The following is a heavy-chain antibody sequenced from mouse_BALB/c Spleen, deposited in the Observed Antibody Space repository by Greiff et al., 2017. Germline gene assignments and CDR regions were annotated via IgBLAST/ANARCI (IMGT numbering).Heavy chain of an antibody. CDR3: ARRLYFDD. J-gene: IGHJ2*01. V-gene: IGHV5-17*02. Sequence: EVNVVESGGGLVQPGGSRKLSCAASGFPFSGFGMHWVRQAPEKGLEWVAYISSGSSTIYYAATVKGRFTISRDNPKNTLFLQMTSLRSEDTAMYYCARRLYFDDWGQGTTLTVSS. D-gene: IGHD1-2*01. CDR1: GFPFSGFG. CDR2: ISSGSSTI.